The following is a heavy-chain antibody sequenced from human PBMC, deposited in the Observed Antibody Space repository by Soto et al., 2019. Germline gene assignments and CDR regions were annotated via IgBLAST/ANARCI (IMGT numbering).Heavy chain of an antibody. Sequence: GGSLRLSCAASGFTFSGSAMHWVRQASGKGLEWVGRIRSKAKSYATAYAASVKGRFTISRDDSKNTAYLQMNSLKTEDTGVYYCTSAASPLWFGNGWFDPWGQGT. J-gene: IGHJ5*02. CDR1: GFTFSGSA. V-gene: IGHV3-73*01. CDR3: TSAASPLWFGNGWFDP. CDR2: IRSKAKSYAT. D-gene: IGHD3-10*01.